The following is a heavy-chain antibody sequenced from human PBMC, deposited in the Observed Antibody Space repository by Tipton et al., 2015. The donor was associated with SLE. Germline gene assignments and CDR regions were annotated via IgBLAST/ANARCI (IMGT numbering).Heavy chain of an antibody. J-gene: IGHJ4*02. CDR2: FYHRGTT. V-gene: IGHV4-39*02. D-gene: IGHD3-10*01. CDR3: ARVGDYYNSGSRVFDH. CDR1: GDSISANSYH. Sequence: GLVKPSETLSLICTVSGDSISANSYHWGWARQPPGKGLEWIGNFYHRGTTYYNPSLKSRVTISADTSKNHLSLKLTSVTAADTAVYFCARVGDYYNSGSRVFDHWGQGILVTVSS.